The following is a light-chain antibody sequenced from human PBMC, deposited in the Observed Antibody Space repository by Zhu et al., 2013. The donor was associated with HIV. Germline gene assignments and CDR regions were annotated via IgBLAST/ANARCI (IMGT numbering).Light chain of an antibody. CDR3: HHRSNWPPLT. Sequence: EILMTQSPATLSVSPGGRATLSCRASHYISSNLAWYQQKPGQPPSLLIFDASTRAAGVPARFSGSGSGTDFTLTISSLEPEDFAVYYCHHRSNWPPLTFGGGTKVEIK. V-gene: IGKV3-11*01. J-gene: IGKJ4*01. CDR2: DAS. CDR1: HYISSN.